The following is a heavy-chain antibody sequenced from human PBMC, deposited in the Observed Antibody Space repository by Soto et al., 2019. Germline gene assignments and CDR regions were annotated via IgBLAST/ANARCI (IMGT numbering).Heavy chain of an antibody. J-gene: IGHJ3*02. D-gene: IGHD2-2*01. CDR2: ISGTGGST. CDR1: GFAFRSYA. CDR3: VRGGLVPAAPWDSFDI. V-gene: IGHV3-23*01. Sequence: QPGGSLRLSCAASGFAFRSYAMSWVRQAPGKGLEWVSAISGTGGSTYYADSVKGRFTISRDNSKNTLYLQMNSLRAEDMAVYYCVRGGLVPAAPWDSFDIWGQGTMVTVSS.